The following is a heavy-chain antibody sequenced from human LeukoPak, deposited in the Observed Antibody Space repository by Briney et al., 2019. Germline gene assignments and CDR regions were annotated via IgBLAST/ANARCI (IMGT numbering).Heavy chain of an antibody. CDR2: IKQDGSEK. CDR1: GFTFSSYW. CDR3: ARASPVYDFWSGYPFDY. J-gene: IGHJ4*02. D-gene: IGHD3-3*01. V-gene: IGHV3-7*01. Sequence: GGSLRLSCAASGFTFSSYWMSWVRQAPGKGLEWVANIKQDGSEKYYVDSVKGRFTISRDNAKNSLYLQMNSLRAEDTAVYYCARASPVYDFWSGYPFDYWGQGTLVTVSS.